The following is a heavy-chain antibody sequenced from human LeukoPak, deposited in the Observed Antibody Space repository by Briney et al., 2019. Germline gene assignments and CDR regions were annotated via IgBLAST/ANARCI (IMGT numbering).Heavy chain of an antibody. D-gene: IGHD3-10*01. CDR2: FQYGGNS. CDR1: GSSITAFY. V-gene: IGHV4-59*01. J-gene: IGHJ4*02. CDR3: ASSARSGSMVRGVITY. Sequence: PSETLSLTCNVSGSSITAFYWSWIRQSPGKGLEWIGSFQYGGNSKYNPSLKSRVAMSVDTSKRQLSLRLTSVTAADTAVYYCASSARSGSMVRGVITYWGQGTLVTVSS.